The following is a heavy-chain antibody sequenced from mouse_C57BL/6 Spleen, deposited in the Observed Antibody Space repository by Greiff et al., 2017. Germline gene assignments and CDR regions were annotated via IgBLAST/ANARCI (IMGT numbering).Heavy chain of an antibody. V-gene: IGHV5-16*01. Sequence: EVKVEESEGGLVQPGSSMKLSCTASGFTFSDYYMAWVRQVPEKGLEWVANINYDGSSTYYLDSLKSRFIISRDNAKNILYLQMSSLKSEDTATYYCARESSSPFAMDYWGQGTSVTVSS. D-gene: IGHD1-1*01. CDR1: GFTFSDYY. CDR3: ARESSSPFAMDY. J-gene: IGHJ4*01. CDR2: INYDGSST.